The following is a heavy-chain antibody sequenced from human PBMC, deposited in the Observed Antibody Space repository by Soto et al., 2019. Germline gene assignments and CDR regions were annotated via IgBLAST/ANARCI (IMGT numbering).Heavy chain of an antibody. Sequence: PGGSLRLSCAASGFTFSSYGMHWVRQAPGKGLEWVAVIWYDGSNKYYADSVKGRFTISRDNSKNTLYLHMNSLRAEDTAVYFCSRGNYSGSGAFDIWGQGTMVTVSS. CDR2: IWYDGSNK. V-gene: IGHV3-33*01. CDR1: GFTFSSYG. D-gene: IGHD3-10*01. CDR3: SRGNYSGSGAFDI. J-gene: IGHJ3*02.